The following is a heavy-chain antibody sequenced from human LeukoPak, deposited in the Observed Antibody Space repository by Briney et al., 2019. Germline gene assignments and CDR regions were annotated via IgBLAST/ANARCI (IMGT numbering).Heavy chain of an antibody. D-gene: IGHD4-17*01. CDR3: ARDHDYGDYGTYDDY. CDR2: TYYRSRWYN. J-gene: IGHJ4*02. Sequence: SQTLSLTCAIAGDSVSINSVAWNWVRQSPSRGLEWLGRTYYRSRWYNDYAVSVKSRITINPDTSKNQFSLQLNSVTPEDTAVYYCARDHDYGDYGTYDDYWGQGTLVTVSS. CDR1: GDSVSINSVA. V-gene: IGHV6-1*01.